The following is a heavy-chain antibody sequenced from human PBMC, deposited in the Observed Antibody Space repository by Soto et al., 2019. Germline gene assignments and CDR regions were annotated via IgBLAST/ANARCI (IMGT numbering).Heavy chain of an antibody. Sequence: LRLSCAASGFTFGHSAMSWVRQAPGKGLEWVAAISGTGGAAYYADSVKGRFTISRDNSRNTLFLQMNSLRVDDTAIYHCAKPEEVVRGFDFWGLGTLVTSPQ. CDR1: GFTFGHSA. V-gene: IGHV3-23*01. D-gene: IGHD3-10*01. CDR3: AKPEEVVRGFDF. J-gene: IGHJ4*02. CDR2: ISGTGGAA.